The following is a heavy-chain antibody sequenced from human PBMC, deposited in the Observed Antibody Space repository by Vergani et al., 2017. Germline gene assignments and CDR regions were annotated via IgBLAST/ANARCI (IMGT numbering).Heavy chain of an antibody. CDR1: GFTFSSYG. D-gene: IGHD3-10*01. J-gene: IGHJ5*02. Sequence: QVQLVESGGGVVQPGRSLRLSCAASGFTFSSYGMHWVRQAPGKGLEWVAVISYDRSNKYYADSVKGRFTISRDNSKNTLYLQMNSLRAEDTAVYYCAKDFGVYGSLKNWFDPWGQGTLVTVSS. CDR3: AKDFGVYGSLKNWFDP. CDR2: ISYDRSNK. V-gene: IGHV3-30*18.